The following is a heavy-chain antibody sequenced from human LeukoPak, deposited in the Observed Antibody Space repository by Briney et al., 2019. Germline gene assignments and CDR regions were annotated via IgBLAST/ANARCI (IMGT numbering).Heavy chain of an antibody. D-gene: IGHD2-8*01. CDR3: ARGHRTSSAYHCNAMDV. CDR2: HYYSGNT. Sequence: SETLSLTCTVSGGSISSGSYWWSWIRQHPERGLEWIGYHYYSGNTYYNPSLKSRVFISVDTSKNQLSLTLTSVTAADTAVYYCARGHRTSSAYHCNAMDVWGQGTTVTVSS. V-gene: IGHV4-31*03. J-gene: IGHJ6*02. CDR1: GGSISSGSYW.